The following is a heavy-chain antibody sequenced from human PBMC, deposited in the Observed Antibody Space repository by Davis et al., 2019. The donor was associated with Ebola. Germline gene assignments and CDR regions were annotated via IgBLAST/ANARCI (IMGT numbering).Heavy chain of an antibody. CDR3: AKDSSSQGYYYYGMDV. CDR2: INSDGSST. Sequence: HTGGSLRLSCAASGFTFSSYWMHWVRQAPGKGLVWVSRINSDGSSTSYADSVKGRFTISRDNAKNTLYLQMNSLRAEDTAVYYCAKDSSSQGYYYYGMDVWGQGTTVTVSS. CDR1: GFTFSSYW. D-gene: IGHD6-6*01. V-gene: IGHV3-74*01. J-gene: IGHJ6*02.